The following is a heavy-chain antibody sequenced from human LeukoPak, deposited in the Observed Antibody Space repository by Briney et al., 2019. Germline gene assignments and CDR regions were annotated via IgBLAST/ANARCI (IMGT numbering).Heavy chain of an antibody. V-gene: IGHV3-30*01. CDR3: ARDSTYFYASGSSGPHYFDS. J-gene: IGHJ4*02. D-gene: IGHD3-10*01. CDR2: ISYDGTYQ. CDR1: GFTFSSYA. Sequence: GGSLRLSCAASGFTFSSYAMHWVRQAPGKGLEWLAVISYDGTYQYYVDSVKGRFTISRGNSKNTLYLQMNSLRVEDTGVYYCARDSTYFYASGSSGPHYFDSWGQGTLVTVSS.